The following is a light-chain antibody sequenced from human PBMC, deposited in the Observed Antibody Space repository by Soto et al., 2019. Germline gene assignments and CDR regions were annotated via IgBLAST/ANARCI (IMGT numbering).Light chain of an antibody. Sequence: VVTQEPSFSVSPGRTVTLTCGLTSDSVSTSYYPSWYQQTPGQAPRTLIYSTNTRSSGVPDRFSGSILGNKAALTITGAQADDESDYYCVLYMGNGIWVFGGGTKLTVL. CDR3: VLYMGNGIWV. CDR2: STN. V-gene: IGLV8-61*01. J-gene: IGLJ3*02. CDR1: SDSVSTSYY.